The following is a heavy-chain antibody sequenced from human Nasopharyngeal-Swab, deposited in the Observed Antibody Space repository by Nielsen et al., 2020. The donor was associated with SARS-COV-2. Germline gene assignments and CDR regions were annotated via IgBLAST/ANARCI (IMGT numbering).Heavy chain of an antibody. CDR1: GFTFSSYW. J-gene: IGHJ4*02. Sequence: GESLKISCAASGFTFSSYWMHWVRQAPGKGLVWASRINSDGSSTSYADSVKGRFTISRDNAKNTLYLQMNSLRAEDTAVYYCARVMFGESHPYFDYWGQGTLVTVSS. V-gene: IGHV3-74*01. CDR2: INSDGSST. CDR3: ARVMFGESHPYFDY. D-gene: IGHD3-10*02.